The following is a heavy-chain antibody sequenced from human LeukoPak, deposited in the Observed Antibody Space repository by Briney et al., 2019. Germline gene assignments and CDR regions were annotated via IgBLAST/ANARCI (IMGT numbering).Heavy chain of an antibody. CDR2: IYYSGST. Sequence: PSETLSLTCTVSGGSIGGSIYYWGWIRQPPGKGLEWIGSIYYSGSTYYNPSLKSRVTISVDTSKNQFSLKLSSVTAADTAVYYCARLFSGSYATFDYWGQGTLVTVSS. D-gene: IGHD1-26*01. CDR1: GGSIGGSIYY. J-gene: IGHJ4*02. V-gene: IGHV4-39*01. CDR3: ARLFSGSYATFDY.